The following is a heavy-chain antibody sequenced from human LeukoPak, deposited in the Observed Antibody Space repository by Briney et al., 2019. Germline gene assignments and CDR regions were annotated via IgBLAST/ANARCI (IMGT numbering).Heavy chain of an antibody. CDR2: ISWNSGSI. V-gene: IGHV3-9*03. J-gene: IGHJ4*02. CDR1: GFTIDDYA. Sequence: GGSLRLSCAASGFTIDDYAMHWVRQAPGKGLEWVSGISWNSGSIGYADSVKGRFTISRDNAKNSLYLQMNSLRGEDMALYYCAKGLVGSSIADFFDYWGQGILVTVSS. D-gene: IGHD6-6*01. CDR3: AKGLVGSSIADFFDY.